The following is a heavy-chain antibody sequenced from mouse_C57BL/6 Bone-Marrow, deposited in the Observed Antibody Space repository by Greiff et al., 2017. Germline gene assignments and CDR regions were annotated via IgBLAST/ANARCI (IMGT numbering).Heavy chain of an antibody. V-gene: IGHV1-81*01. CDR2: IYPRSGNT. CDR1: GYTFTSYG. CDR3: ARKMTTGYYAMDY. J-gene: IGHJ4*01. D-gene: IGHD2-4*01. Sequence: VKLQESGAELARPGASVKLSCKASGYTFTSYGISWVKQRTGQGLEWIGEIYPRSGNTYYNEKFKGKATLTADKSSSTAYMELRSLTSEDSAVDFCARKMTTGYYAMDYWGRGTSVTVSS.